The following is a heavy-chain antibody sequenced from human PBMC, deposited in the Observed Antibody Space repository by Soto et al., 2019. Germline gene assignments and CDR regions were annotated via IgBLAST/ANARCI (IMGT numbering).Heavy chain of an antibody. CDR3: ARGFTESSPRAVDV. J-gene: IGHJ6*04. CDR1: GGSFSGYY. Sequence: SETLSLTCAVYGGSFSGYYWSWIRQPPGKGLEWIGEINHSGSTNYNPSLKSRVTISVDTSKNQFSLKLSSVTAADTAVYYCARGFTESSPRAVDVWGKGTTVTVSS. D-gene: IGHD6-13*01. V-gene: IGHV4-34*01. CDR2: INHSGST.